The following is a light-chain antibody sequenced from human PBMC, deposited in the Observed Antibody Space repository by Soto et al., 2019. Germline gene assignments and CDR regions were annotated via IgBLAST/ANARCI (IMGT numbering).Light chain of an antibody. CDR1: QSVSRY. Sequence: EIVLTQSPATLSLSPGERATLSCRVSQSVSRYLACYQQKPGQAPRLLIYDASNRATGIPARFSGSGSGTDFTLTISSLEPEDFAVYYCQQRSNCSITYGQGTRLEIK. V-gene: IGKV3-11*01. CDR3: QQRSNCSIT. J-gene: IGKJ5*01. CDR2: DAS.